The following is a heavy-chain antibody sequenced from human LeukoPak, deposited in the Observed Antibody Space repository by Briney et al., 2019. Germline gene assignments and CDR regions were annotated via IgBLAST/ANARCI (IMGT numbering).Heavy chain of an antibody. Sequence: PSETLSLTCTVSGGSISSSSYYWGWIRQPPGKGLEWIGSIYYSGSTYYNPSLKSRVTISVDTSKNQFSLKLSSVTAADTAVYYCARCLHYYDILTGYYTSLLDYGMDVWGQGTTVTVSS. J-gene: IGHJ6*02. CDR1: GGSISSSSYY. CDR3: ARCLHYYDILTGYYTSLLDYGMDV. V-gene: IGHV4-39*01. CDR2: IYYSGST. D-gene: IGHD3-9*01.